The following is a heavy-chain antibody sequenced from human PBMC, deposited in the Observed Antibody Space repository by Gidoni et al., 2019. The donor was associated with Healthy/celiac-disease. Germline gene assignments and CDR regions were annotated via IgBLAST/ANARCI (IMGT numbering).Heavy chain of an antibody. J-gene: IGHJ4*02. D-gene: IGHD5-12*01. CDR2: IYYSGST. Sequence: HVQLQESGPGLVKPSQTLSLTCTVSGCSISRGGYYWSWIRQHPGKGLEWIGYIYYSGSTYYNPSLKSRVTISVDTSKNQFSLKLSSVTAADTAVYYCARILRGYSGYDREGLIDYWGQGTLVTVSS. V-gene: IGHV4-31*03. CDR3: ARILRGYSGYDREGLIDY. CDR1: GCSISRGGYY.